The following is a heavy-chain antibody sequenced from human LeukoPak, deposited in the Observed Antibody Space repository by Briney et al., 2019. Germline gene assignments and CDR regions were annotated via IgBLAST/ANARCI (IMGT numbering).Heavy chain of an antibody. CDR3: AREANYYGSGSYFEGTFDY. CDR1: GGSINSDF. Sequence: SETLSLTCTVSGGSINSDFWSWIRQPPGKGLEWIGYIYYSGSTNYNPSLKSRVTISVDTSKNQFSLKLTSVTAADTAVYYCAREANYYGSGSYFEGTFDYWGQGSLVTVSS. CDR2: IYYSGST. J-gene: IGHJ4*02. V-gene: IGHV4-59*01. D-gene: IGHD3-10*01.